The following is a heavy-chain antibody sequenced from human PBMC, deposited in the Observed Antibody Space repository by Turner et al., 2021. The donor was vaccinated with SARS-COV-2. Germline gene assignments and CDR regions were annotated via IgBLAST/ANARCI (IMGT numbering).Heavy chain of an antibody. D-gene: IGHD6-19*01. J-gene: IGHJ4*02. CDR3: ARGSGWVADY. V-gene: IGHV3-7*01. Sequence: EVQLAESGGGLVQPGGSLRLSCAASGFTFNNHWLNWVRQAPGKGLEWVAIIKQDGMETWYVDSVKGRFTISRDNAKNSLYLQMTSLRAEDTAIYYCARGSGWVADYWGQGTLVTVSS. CDR1: GFTFNNHW. CDR2: IKQDGMET.